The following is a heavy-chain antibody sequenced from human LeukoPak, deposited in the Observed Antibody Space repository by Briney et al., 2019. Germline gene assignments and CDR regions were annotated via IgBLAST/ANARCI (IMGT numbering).Heavy chain of an antibody. V-gene: IGHV3-21*01. J-gene: IGHJ4*02. D-gene: IGHD5-12*01. CDR2: ISSSSSYM. CDR3: ARAAGGVSGYDLYYFDY. Sequence: PGGSLRLSCAASGFTFSTYSMNWVRQAPGKGLEWVSCISSSSSYMYYADSVRGRFTISRDNAKGSLYLQMNSLRAEDTAVYYCARAAGGVSGYDLYYFDYWGQGALVTVSS. CDR1: GFTFSTYS.